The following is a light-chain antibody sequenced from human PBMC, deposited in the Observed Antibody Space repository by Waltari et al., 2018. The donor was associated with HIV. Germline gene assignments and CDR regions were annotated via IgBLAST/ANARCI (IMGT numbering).Light chain of an antibody. CDR2: GDA. V-gene: IGLV1-40*01. J-gene: IGLJ2*01. Sequence: QSVLTQPPSVSGAPGQRVTISCTGNTSNIGAGYDVHWYQQLPGTAPKLLIYGDANRPSGVPDRFSGSTSGTSASLAITRLRAEDECDDYCQSYDRSLSGVIFGGGTKLTVL. CDR3: QSYDRSLSGVI. CDR1: TSNIGAGYD.